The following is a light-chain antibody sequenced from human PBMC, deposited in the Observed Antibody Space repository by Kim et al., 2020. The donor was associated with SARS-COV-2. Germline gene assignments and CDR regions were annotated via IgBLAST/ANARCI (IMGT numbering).Light chain of an antibody. CDR3: QAWDSSTHV. J-gene: IGLJ1*01. Sequence: SYELTQPPSVSVSPGQTASITCSGDMLGDKYASWYRQKPGQSPVLVIYQDTKRPSGIPERFSGFNSGNTATLTISGTQALDEADYYCQAWDSSTHVFGTG. CDR2: QDT. V-gene: IGLV3-1*01. CDR1: MLGDKY.